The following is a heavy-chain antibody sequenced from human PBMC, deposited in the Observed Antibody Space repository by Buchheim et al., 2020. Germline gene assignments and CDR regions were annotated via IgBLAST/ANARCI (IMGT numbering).Heavy chain of an antibody. CDR3: ARVNGDFWSGYSPMDV. CDR2: IYHNGST. CDR1: GGSISSGGYS. V-gene: IGHV4-30-2*01. Sequence: QLQLQESGSGLVKPSQTLSLTCAVSGGSISSGGYSWSWIRQPPGKGLEWIGYIYHNGSTSYNPSLKRRVTISVDRSKNQFSLKLSSVTAADTAVYYCARVNGDFWSGYSPMDVWGQGTT. D-gene: IGHD3-3*01. J-gene: IGHJ6*02.